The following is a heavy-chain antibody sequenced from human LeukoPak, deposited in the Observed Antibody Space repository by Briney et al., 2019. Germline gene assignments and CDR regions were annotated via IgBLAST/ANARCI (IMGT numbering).Heavy chain of an antibody. D-gene: IGHD3-22*01. J-gene: IGHJ4*02. Sequence: GASVKVSCKASGGTFSNYTITWVRQAPGQGLEWIGRIIPGLGIINYAQKFQGRVTVTADKSTSTAYMELSSLRADDTAVYYCARALSDTSGYELAYWGQGTLVTVSS. CDR2: IIPGLGII. CDR1: GGTFSNYT. V-gene: IGHV1-69*02. CDR3: ARALSDTSGYELAY.